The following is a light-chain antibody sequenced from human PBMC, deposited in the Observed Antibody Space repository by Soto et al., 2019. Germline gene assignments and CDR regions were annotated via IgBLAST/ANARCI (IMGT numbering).Light chain of an antibody. J-gene: IGKJ2*01. CDR2: DAS. CDR1: LDIDNY. CDR3: QHYHNLPMYS. V-gene: IGKV1-33*01. Sequence: DIQMTHSPSSLSASVGDRVTITCQASLDIDNYLNWYQQKPGEAPKLVIYDASILETGVPSRFRGSGSGTDFTFTSSSLQPADVATNYCQHYHNLPMYSFGQGTRLEIK.